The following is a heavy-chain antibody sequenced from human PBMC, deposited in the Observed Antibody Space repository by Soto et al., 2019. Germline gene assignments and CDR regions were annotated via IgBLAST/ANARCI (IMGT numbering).Heavy chain of an antibody. D-gene: IGHD6-19*01. CDR2: ISGSGSST. J-gene: IGHJ4*02. CDR1: GFTFSSYW. CDR3: AKRISGSGWSNFDF. V-gene: IGHV3-23*01. Sequence: PGGSLRLSCAASGFTFSSYWMSWVRQAPGKGLEWVSTISGSGSSTYYADSVKGRFTISRDNSDNTLYLQMNSLSAEDTALYYCAKRISGSGWSNFDFWGQGTQVTVSS.